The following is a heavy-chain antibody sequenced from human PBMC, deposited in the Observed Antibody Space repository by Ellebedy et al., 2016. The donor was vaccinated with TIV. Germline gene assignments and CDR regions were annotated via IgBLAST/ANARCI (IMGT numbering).Heavy chain of an antibody. Sequence: PGGSLKLSCAASGFTFSDYYMSRIRQAPGKGLEWVSYISSSGSTIYYVDSVNGRFTISRDNAKNSLHLQMNSLRAEDTAIYYCARGTVGANIYGMDVWGQGTTVTVSS. J-gene: IGHJ6*02. CDR3: ARGTVGANIYGMDV. V-gene: IGHV3-11*01. D-gene: IGHD1-26*01. CDR2: ISSSGSTI. CDR1: GFTFSDYY.